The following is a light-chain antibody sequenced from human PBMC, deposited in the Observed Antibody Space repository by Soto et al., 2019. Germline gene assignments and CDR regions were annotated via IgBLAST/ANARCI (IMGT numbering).Light chain of an antibody. CDR1: SSNIGAGYD. J-gene: IGLJ2*01. Sequence: QSVLTQPPSVSGAPGQRVTISCTGSSSNIGAGYDVHWYQQLPGTAPKLLIYGNSNRPSGVPDRFSGSKSGTSASLAITGLQAEDEADYYCQSYDSSLRAVVFGGGTEVTV. CDR3: QSYDSSLRAVV. V-gene: IGLV1-40*01. CDR2: GNS.